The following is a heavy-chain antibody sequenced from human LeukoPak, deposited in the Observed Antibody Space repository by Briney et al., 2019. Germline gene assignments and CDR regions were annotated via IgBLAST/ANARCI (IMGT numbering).Heavy chain of an antibody. CDR3: ARVYYDSSGYYPKHAFDI. CDR1: GYTFTSYY. V-gene: IGHV1-46*03. J-gene: IGHJ3*02. Sequence: ASVKVSCKASGYTFTSYYMHWVRQAPGQGLEWMGIINPSGGSTSYAQKLQGRVTMTRDTSTSTVYMELSSLRSEDTAVYYCARVYYDSSGYYPKHAFDIWGQGTMVTVSS. CDR2: INPSGGST. D-gene: IGHD3-22*01.